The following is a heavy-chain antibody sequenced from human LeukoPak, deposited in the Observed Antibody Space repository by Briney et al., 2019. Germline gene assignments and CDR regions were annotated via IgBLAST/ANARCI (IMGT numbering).Heavy chain of an antibody. CDR3: ARLNSGYDHFDY. V-gene: IGHV1-2*02. J-gene: IGHJ4*02. D-gene: IGHD5-12*01. CDR1: GYTFTGFY. CDR2: INPDSGGT. Sequence: ASVKVSCKASGYTFTGFYMHWVRQAPGQGLEWMGWINPDSGGTNYAQKFQGRVTVTRDTSISTAYMELSRLTSDDTAVYYCARLNSGYDHFDYWGQGTLVTVSS.